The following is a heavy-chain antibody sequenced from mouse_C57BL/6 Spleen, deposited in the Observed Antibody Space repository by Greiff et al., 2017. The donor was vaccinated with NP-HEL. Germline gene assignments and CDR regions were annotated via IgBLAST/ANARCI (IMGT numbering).Heavy chain of an antibody. CDR1: GYTFTEYT. D-gene: IGHD4-1*01. CDR3: ARHEAVTGRFDY. CDR2: FYPGSGSI. V-gene: IGHV1-62-2*01. J-gene: IGHJ2*01. Sequence: QVQLKQSGAELVKPGASVKLSCKASGYTFTEYTLHWVTQRSGQGLEWIGWFYPGSGSIKYNEKFKDKATLTADKSSSTVYMELSRLTSEDSAVYFCARHEAVTGRFDYWGQGTTLTVSS.